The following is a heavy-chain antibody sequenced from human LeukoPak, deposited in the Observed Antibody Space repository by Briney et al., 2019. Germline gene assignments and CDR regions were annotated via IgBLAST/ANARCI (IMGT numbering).Heavy chain of an antibody. CDR2: VYDSGST. CDR3: AASIAVPGIFDY. CDR1: GGSISIYY. D-gene: IGHD6-19*01. Sequence: SDTLSLTCTVSGGSISIYYWSWIRQPPGKELEWIGYVYDSGSTEYNPSLKSRVTISIDTSKNQFSLNLSSVTAADTAVYYCAASIAVPGIFDYWGQGSLVTVSS. J-gene: IGHJ4*02. V-gene: IGHV4-59*08.